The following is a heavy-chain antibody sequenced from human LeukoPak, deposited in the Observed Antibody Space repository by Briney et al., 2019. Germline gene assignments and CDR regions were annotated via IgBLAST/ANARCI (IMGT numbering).Heavy chain of an antibody. CDR2: IKQDGSEK. J-gene: IGHJ4*02. D-gene: IGHD6-19*01. CDR1: GFTFSSYW. V-gene: IGHV3-7*01. Sequence: TGGSLRLSCAASGFTFSSYWMSWVRQAPGKGLEWLDNIKQDGSEKYYVDSVKGRFTISRDNAKKSLYLQMNSLRAEDTAVYYCAREEDSSGLYFHFHYWGQGTLVTRSP. CDR3: AREEDSSGLYFHFHY.